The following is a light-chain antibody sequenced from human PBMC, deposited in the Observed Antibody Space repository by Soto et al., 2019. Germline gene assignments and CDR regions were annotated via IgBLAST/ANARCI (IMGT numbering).Light chain of an antibody. V-gene: IGLV1-44*01. CDR3: AAWDDSLGAYV. CDR2: TNN. CDR1: NSNIGTNT. J-gene: IGLJ1*01. Sequence: QSALTQPPSASATPGHRVTISCSGSNSNIGTNTVNWYQQLPGTAPRLLIYTNNQRPSGVPQRFSGSKTGTSASLAIGGLQSEDGADYYCAAWDDSLGAYVFGTGTKLTVL.